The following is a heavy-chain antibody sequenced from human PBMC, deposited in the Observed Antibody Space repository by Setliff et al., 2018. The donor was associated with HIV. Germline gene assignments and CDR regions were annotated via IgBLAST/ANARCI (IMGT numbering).Heavy chain of an antibody. CDR3: ARRTSYSGGLYYYYYYMDV. CDR2: IYYSGST. Sequence: SETLSLTCTVSGGSISSYYWSWIRQPPGKGLEWIGYIYYSGSTNYNPSLKSRVTISVDTSKNQFSLKLSSVTAADTAVYYCARRTSYSGGLYYYYYYMDVWGKGTTVTVSS. D-gene: IGHD1-26*01. CDR1: GGSISSYY. V-gene: IGHV4-59*01. J-gene: IGHJ6*03.